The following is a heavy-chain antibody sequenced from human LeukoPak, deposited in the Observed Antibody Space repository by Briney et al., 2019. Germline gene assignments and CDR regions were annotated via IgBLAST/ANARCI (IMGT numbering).Heavy chain of an antibody. V-gene: IGHV3-74*01. D-gene: IGHD3-10*01. CDR3: ARGGSPFY. CDR1: GFTFGSSW. Sequence: GGSLRLSCAASGFTFGSSWMHWVRQDPEKGLVWVSRISGDGITTTYADSVKGRFTISRDNAENTLYLQMNSVRAEDTAVYYCARGGSPFYWGQGALVTLSS. CDR2: ISGDGITT. J-gene: IGHJ4*02.